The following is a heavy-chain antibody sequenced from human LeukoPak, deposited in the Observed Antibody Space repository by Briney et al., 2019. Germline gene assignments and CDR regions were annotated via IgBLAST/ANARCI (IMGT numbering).Heavy chain of an antibody. Sequence: SQTLSLTCTVSGGSISSGDYFWSWIRQPPGKGLEWIGYIYYTGSTYYKPSLKSRAIISLDTSKSQFSLKLSSVTAADTAVYYCARGGQEYSSSWYLLGWGQGTLVTVSS. J-gene: IGHJ4*02. CDR2: IYYTGST. D-gene: IGHD6-13*01. CDR3: ARGGQEYSSSWYLLG. V-gene: IGHV4-30-4*08. CDR1: GGSISSGDYF.